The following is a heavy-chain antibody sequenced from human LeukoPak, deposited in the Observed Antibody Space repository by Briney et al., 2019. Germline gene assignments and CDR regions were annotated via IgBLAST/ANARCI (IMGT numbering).Heavy chain of an antibody. V-gene: IGHV1-69*04. CDR3: ARDRGDGLLYYYYYGVDV. CDR1: GGTFSSYA. J-gene: IGHJ6*02. Sequence: SVKVSCKASGGTFSSYAISWVRQAPGQGLEWMGRIIPILGIANYAQKFQGRVTITADKSTSTAYMELSSLRSEDTAVYYCARDRGDGLLYYYYYGVDVWGQGTTVTVSS. D-gene: IGHD5-24*01. CDR2: IIPILGIA.